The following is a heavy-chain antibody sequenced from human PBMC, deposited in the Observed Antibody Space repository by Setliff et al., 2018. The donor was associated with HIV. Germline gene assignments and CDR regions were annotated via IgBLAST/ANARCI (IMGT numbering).Heavy chain of an antibody. CDR3: ARDRVSYNFWSGLSRGDNWFDP. CDR2: IFYSGSS. CDR1: GASISTYY. J-gene: IGHJ5*02. D-gene: IGHD3-3*01. Sequence: SETLSLTCTVSGASISTYYWSWIRQPPGKGLEWIGYIFYSGSSNYNPSLKSRVTMSVDTSKNQFSLSLTSVTAADTAVYYCARDRVSYNFWSGLSRGDNWFDPWGQGTLVTSPQ. V-gene: IGHV4-59*01.